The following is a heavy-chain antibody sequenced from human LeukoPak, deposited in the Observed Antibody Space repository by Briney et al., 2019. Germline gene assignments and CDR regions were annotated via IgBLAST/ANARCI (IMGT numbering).Heavy chain of an antibody. CDR1: GYTFTSYA. CDR2: INTNTGNP. D-gene: IGHD6-6*01. CDR3: ARGERGPGRLFYYYYMDV. V-gene: IGHV7-4-1*02. J-gene: IGHJ6*03. Sequence: ASVKVPCKASGYTFTSYAMNWVRQAPGQGLEWMGWINTNTGNPTYAQGFTGRFVFSLDTSVSTAYLQISSLKAEDTAVYYCARGERGPGRLFYYYYMDVWGKGTTVTVSS.